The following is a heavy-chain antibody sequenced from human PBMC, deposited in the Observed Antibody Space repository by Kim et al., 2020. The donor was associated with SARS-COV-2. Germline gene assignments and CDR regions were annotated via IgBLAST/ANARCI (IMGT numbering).Heavy chain of an antibody. CDR1: RFTFNNYG. CDR3: ARVFVRDGFDF. CDR2: ISSDGSIT. Sequence: GGSLRLSCAVSRFTFNNYGINWVRHAPGKGLVWVSRISSDGSITNYADSVKGRFTMSRDNAENTLYLQMNSLRAEDTAVYYCARVFVRDGFDFWGQGTTVTVSS. V-gene: IGHV3-74*01. D-gene: IGHD3-10*02. J-gene: IGHJ6*02.